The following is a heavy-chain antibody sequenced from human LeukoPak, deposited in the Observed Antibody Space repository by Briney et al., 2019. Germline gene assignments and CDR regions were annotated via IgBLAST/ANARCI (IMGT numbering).Heavy chain of an antibody. CDR1: GGTFSSYA. CDR3: ARDRAAGTFDY. J-gene: IGHJ4*02. D-gene: IGHD6-13*01. Sequence: GASVKVSCKASGGTFSSYAISWVRQAPGQGLEWMGGIIPIFGTANYAQKFQGRVTITTDESTSTAYMELSSLRSDDTAVYYCARDRAAGTFDYWGQGTLVTVSS. V-gene: IGHV1-69*05. CDR2: IIPIFGTA.